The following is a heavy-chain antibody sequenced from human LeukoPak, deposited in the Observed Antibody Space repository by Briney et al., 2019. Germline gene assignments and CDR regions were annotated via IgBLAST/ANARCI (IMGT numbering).Heavy chain of an antibody. CDR2: LYSDDTT. J-gene: IGHJ4*02. CDR3: ARGGGYYAIDY. Sequence: PGGSLRLSCVASGFIVSNNYMSWVRQAPGKGLEWVSVLYSDDTTYYADSVKGRFTVSRDNSKNTLYLQMNNLRAEDTAVYYCARGGGYYAIDYWGQGTLVTVSS. D-gene: IGHD1-26*01. CDR1: GFIVSNNY. V-gene: IGHV3-53*01.